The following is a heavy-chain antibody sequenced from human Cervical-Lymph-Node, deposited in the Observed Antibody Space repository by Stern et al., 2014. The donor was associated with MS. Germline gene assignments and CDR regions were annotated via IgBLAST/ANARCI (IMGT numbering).Heavy chain of an antibody. Sequence: QMQLVESGGGVVQPGRSLRLSCTASGFIFSSYTMHWVRQAPGKGLEWVAVMWFDGSNTYYTDSVKGRFTVSRDNSKSTLYLQMDSLRAEDTALYYCARTILPSVMWSFDLWGRGTPVTVSS. CDR2: MWFDGSNT. V-gene: IGHV3-33*01. D-gene: IGHD2-2*01. J-gene: IGHJ2*01. CDR1: GFIFSSYT. CDR3: ARTILPSVMWSFDL.